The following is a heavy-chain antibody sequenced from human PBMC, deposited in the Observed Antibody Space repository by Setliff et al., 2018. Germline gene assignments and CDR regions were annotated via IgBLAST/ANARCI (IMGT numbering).Heavy chain of an antibody. CDR2: INQDGSGK. D-gene: IGHD3-22*01. CDR1: GFTFSSFW. V-gene: IGHV3-7*04. J-gene: IGHJ4*01. Sequence: GGSLRLSCAASGFTFSSFWMAWVRQSPGRGLEWVANINQDGSGKFYVDSVKGRFTIFRDNAKNSLSLQMNDLRVEDTAVYYCAKEIQARRGPVYDSSALAFDYWGQGTPVTVSS. CDR3: AKEIQARRGPVYDSSALAFDY.